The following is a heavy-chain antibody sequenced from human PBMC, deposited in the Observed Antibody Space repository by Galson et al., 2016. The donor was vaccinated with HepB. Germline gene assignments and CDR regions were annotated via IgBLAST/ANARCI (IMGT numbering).Heavy chain of an antibody. V-gene: IGHV4-4*02. Sequence: SETLSLTCDVSGGSISSNYWWGWVRQSPEKGFEWIGEIYETGTANYNPSFTSRATISVDKSKNQISLRLDSVTAADTAVYYCTRGNLGTSATMAFDYWGQEPWSRSPQ. CDR3: TRGNLGTSATMAFDY. D-gene: IGHD4/OR15-4a*01. CDR1: GGSISSNYW. CDR2: IYETGTA. J-gene: IGHJ4*01.